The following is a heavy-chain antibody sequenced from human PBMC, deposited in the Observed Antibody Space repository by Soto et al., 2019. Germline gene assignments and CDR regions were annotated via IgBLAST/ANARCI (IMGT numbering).Heavy chain of an antibody. CDR3: ARGLITGSHYSGGWYYFDS. J-gene: IGHJ4*02. Sequence: PSETLSLTCTVYGESFSGYIWTWIRQTPGKGLQWIGQINHSGSAYYNPSIKSRVTISLHTSNSQFSLTLSSVTAADTAVYYCARGLITGSHYSGGWYYFDSWGQGTLVTVS. V-gene: IGHV4-34*01. CDR2: INHSGSA. D-gene: IGHD6-19*01. CDR1: GESFSGYI.